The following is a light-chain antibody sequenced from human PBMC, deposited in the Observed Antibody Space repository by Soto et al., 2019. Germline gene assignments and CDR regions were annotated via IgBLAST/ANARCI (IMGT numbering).Light chain of an antibody. CDR3: QQYKFYWT. J-gene: IGKJ1*01. CDR2: NAS. V-gene: IGKV1-5*03. Sequence: DIQMTQSPSTLPASVGDRVTITCRASQTISNWLAWYQQKPGKVPKLLIYNASSLESGVPSRFSGSGSGTEFTLTISSLQTDDFATYYCQQYKFYWTFGQGTKVEIK. CDR1: QTISNW.